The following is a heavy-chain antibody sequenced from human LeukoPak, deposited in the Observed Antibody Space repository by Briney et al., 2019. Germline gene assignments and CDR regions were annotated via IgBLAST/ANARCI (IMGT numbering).Heavy chain of an antibody. CDR1: GGSISSTTYY. CDR3: ARTLLPAVKGAFDI. J-gene: IGHJ3*02. Sequence: SETLSLTCTVSGGSISSTTYYWGWIRQAPGEGLECIGSISYSGTTFYNPSLRGRVIISVDTSKNQFSLNLGSVSAADTAVYYCARTLLPAVKGAFDIWGQGTMVTVSS. CDR2: ISYSGTT. V-gene: IGHV4-39*07. D-gene: IGHD3-22*01.